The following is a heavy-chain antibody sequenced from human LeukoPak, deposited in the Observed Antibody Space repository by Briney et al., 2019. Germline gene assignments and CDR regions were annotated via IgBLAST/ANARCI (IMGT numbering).Heavy chain of an antibody. Sequence: PSETLSLTCTVSGGSISSSSYYWGWIRQPPGKGLEWIGSIYYSGSTYYNPSLKSRVTISVDTSKNQFSLKLSSVTAADTAVYYCARDHGGDFWSGYYEDNWFDPWGQGTLVTVSS. V-gene: IGHV4-39*07. D-gene: IGHD3-3*01. CDR1: GGSISSSSYY. CDR2: IYYSGST. CDR3: ARDHGGDFWSGYYEDNWFDP. J-gene: IGHJ5*02.